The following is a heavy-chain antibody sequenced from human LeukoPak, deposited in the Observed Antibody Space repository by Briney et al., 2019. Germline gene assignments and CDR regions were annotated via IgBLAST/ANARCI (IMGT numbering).Heavy chain of an antibody. J-gene: IGHJ3*02. CDR1: GFTFSNAW. V-gene: IGHV3-15*01. CDR3: TGFETSGPDAFDI. D-gene: IGHD5-12*01. CDR2: IKRRTAGETT. Sequence: GGSLRLSCAASGFTFSNAWMTWVRQAPGRGLEWVGRIKRRTAGETTDYAAPVKGRFTISRDDSKNTLYLQMNSLKTEDTAVYFCTGFETSGPDAFDIWGRGTMVTVSS.